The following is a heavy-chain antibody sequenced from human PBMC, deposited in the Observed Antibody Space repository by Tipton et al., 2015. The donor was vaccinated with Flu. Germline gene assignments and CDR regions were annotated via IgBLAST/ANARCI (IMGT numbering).Heavy chain of an antibody. J-gene: IGHJ4*02. CDR1: GGSISSSSYY. CDR2: IYYSGST. D-gene: IGHD4-23*01. CDR3: ARHGTTVVTEAYYFDY. V-gene: IGHV4-39*01. Sequence: TLSLTCTVSGGSISSSSYYWGWIRQPPGKGLEWIGSIYYSGSTYYNPSLKSRVTISVDTSKNQFSLKLSSVTAADTAVYYCARHGTTVVTEAYYFDYWGQGTLVTVSS.